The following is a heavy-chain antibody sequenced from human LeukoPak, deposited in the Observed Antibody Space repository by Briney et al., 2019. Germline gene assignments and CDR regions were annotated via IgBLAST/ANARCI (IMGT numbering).Heavy chain of an antibody. CDR3: AKVRFVRGFDF. CDR2: INHSGST. Sequence: SETLSLTCAVYGGSFSGYHWSWIRQPPGKGLEWIGEINHSGSTNYNPSLKSRVTISVDTSKNQFSLKLSSVTAADTAVYYCAKVRFVRGFDFWGQGTLVTVSS. CDR1: GGSFSGYH. D-gene: IGHD3-10*02. V-gene: IGHV4-34*01. J-gene: IGHJ4*02.